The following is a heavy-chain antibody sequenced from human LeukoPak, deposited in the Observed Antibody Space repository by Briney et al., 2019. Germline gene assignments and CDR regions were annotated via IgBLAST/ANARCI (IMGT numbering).Heavy chain of an antibody. D-gene: IGHD3-16*01. J-gene: IGHJ4*02. CDR2: IYHSGST. CDR3: ARSRSEPLGNGGSFDS. V-gene: IGHV4-38-2*01. CDR1: GYSISSGDY. Sequence: SETLSLTCAVSGYSISSGDYWGWIRLPPGKGLEWIGSIYHSGSTYYNPSLKSRVTISVDTSKRQFSLTLSSVTAADTAVYYCARSRSEPLGNGGSFDSWGQGTLVTVSS.